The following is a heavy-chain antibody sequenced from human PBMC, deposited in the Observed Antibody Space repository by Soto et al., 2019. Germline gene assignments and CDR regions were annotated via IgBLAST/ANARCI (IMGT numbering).Heavy chain of an antibody. Sequence: SETLSLTCAVSGGSITSGGYSWTWIRQPPGRGLEWIGYIYNSGSTYYNPSLRSRVTISVDRSRHQFSLRLTSVTAADTAVYYCARKVIPGIDMFDPWGQGTLVTVSS. CDR2: IYNSGST. V-gene: IGHV4-30-2*01. D-gene: IGHD6-13*01. J-gene: IGHJ5*02. CDR1: GGSITSGGYS. CDR3: ARKVIPGIDMFDP.